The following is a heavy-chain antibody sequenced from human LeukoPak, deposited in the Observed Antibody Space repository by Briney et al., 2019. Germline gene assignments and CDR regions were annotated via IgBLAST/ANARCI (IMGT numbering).Heavy chain of an antibody. V-gene: IGHV4-39*07. CDR1: GGSISSSSYY. CDR3: ARGSNDYVDY. J-gene: IGHJ4*02. CDR2: IYYSGST. Sequence: PSETLSLTCTVSGGSISSSSYYWGWIRQPPGKGLEWIGSIYYSGSTYYNPSLKTRLTRSVDTSKNPFSLKLSSVTAADTAVYYCARGSNDYVDYWGQGTLVTVSS. D-gene: IGHD6-6*01.